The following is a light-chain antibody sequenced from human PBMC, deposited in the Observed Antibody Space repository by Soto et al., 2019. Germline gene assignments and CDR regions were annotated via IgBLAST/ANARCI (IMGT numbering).Light chain of an antibody. CDR3: QKYTNVPA. CDR2: AAS. J-gene: IGKJ4*01. Sequence: DIQMTQSPSSLSASVGDRVTITCRASQGISNYLAWYQQIPGKVPKLLISAASTLQSGVPSRFSGSGSGTDFTLTISSLQPEDVVSYYCQKYTNVPAFGGGTKVESK. V-gene: IGKV1-27*01. CDR1: QGISNY.